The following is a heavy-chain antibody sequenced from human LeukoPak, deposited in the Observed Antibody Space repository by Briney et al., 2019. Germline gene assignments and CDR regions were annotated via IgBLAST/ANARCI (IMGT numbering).Heavy chain of an antibody. Sequence: PGGSLRLSCAASGFTFSDYYMSWIRQAPGKALEWVSYVSSGSSTIYYADSVKGRFTVSRDNGKRSLYLHMNSLRAEDTAMYYCARLSAYYYGSYFYYYMDVWGKGTTVTVSS. CDR3: ARLSAYYYGSYFYYYMDV. CDR2: VSSGSSTI. D-gene: IGHD3-10*01. V-gene: IGHV3-11*04. J-gene: IGHJ6*03. CDR1: GFTFSDYY.